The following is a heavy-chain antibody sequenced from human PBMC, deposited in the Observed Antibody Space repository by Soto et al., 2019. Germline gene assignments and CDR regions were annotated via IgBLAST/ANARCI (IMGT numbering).Heavy chain of an antibody. D-gene: IGHD3-3*01. CDR1: GFTFSSYA. CDR2: ISGSGGST. Sequence: GGSLRLSCAASGFTFSSYAMSWVRQAPGKGLEWVSAISGSGGSTYYADSVKGRFTISRDNSKNTLYLQMNSLRAEDTAVYYCAKDAHYDFWSGYYGMDVWGQGTTVTVSS. V-gene: IGHV3-23*01. J-gene: IGHJ6*02. CDR3: AKDAHYDFWSGYYGMDV.